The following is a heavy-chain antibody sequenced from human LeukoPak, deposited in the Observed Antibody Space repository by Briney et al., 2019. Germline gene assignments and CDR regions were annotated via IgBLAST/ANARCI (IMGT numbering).Heavy chain of an antibody. D-gene: IGHD4-23*01. CDR2: IYSGGST. CDR1: GFTVSSNY. CDR3: ARVLMTTVVTLSWFDP. V-gene: IGHV3-53*01. Sequence: GGSLRLSCAASGFTVSSNYMSWVRQAPGKGLEWVSVIYSGGSTYYADSVKGRFTISRDNSKNTLYLQMNSLRAEDTAVYYCARVLMTTVVTLSWFDPWGQGTLDTVSS. J-gene: IGHJ5*02.